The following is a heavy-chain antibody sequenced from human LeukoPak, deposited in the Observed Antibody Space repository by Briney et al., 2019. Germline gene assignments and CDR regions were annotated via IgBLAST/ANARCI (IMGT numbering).Heavy chain of an antibody. Sequence: GGSLRLSCAASGFTFDDYAMHRVRQAPGKGLEWVSGISWNSFTIGYADSVKGRFTISRDNAKNSLYLQMNSLRAEDTAVCYCAKHHDSSAYLACWGQGTLVTVSS. V-gene: IGHV3-9*01. D-gene: IGHD3-22*01. J-gene: IGHJ4*02. CDR1: GFTFDDYA. CDR2: ISWNSFTI. CDR3: AKHHDSSAYLAC.